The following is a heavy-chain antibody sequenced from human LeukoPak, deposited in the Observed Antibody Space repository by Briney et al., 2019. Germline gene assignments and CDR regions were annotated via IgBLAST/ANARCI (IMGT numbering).Heavy chain of an antibody. CDR3: AKSGHDFWSGYYFDY. CDR1: GFAFSDYW. V-gene: IGHV3-74*01. CDR2: VKSDGRTT. J-gene: IGHJ4*02. D-gene: IGHD3-3*01. Sequence: GGSLRLSCAASGFAFSDYWMHWVRQAPGKGLVWVSRVKSDGRTTTYADSVKGRFTISRDNAKNTLYLQMNSLRAEDTAVYYCAKSGHDFWSGYYFDYWGQGTLVTVSS.